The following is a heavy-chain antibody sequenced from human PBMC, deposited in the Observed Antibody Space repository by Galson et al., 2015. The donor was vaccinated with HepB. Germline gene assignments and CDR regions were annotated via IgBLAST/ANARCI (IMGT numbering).Heavy chain of an antibody. Sequence: SLRLSCAASGFIFSGSAIHWVRQASGKGPEWVGRIGSKATNYATLYVPSMKGRFTISRVESRAMASLHMRRLQTEDTAVYYWLSLGDFSGYSSRWGQGTLVTVSS. J-gene: IGHJ4*02. CDR3: LSLGDFSGYSSR. D-gene: IGHD2-2*01. CDR1: GFIFSGSA. CDR2: IGSKATNYAT. V-gene: IGHV3-73*01.